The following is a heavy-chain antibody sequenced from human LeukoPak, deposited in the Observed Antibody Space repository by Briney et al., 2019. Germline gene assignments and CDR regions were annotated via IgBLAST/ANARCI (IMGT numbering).Heavy chain of an antibody. D-gene: IGHD3-22*01. Sequence: GGSLRLSCEASGFSFSSYNMDWVRQTPGKGLEWISSITTSSTYTFYADSVKGRFTISRDNSKNTLYLQMNSLRAEDTAVYYCASGDYYDRQFDYWGQGTLVTVSS. CDR2: ITTSSTYT. V-gene: IGHV3-21*01. CDR1: GFSFSSYN. CDR3: ASGDYYDRQFDY. J-gene: IGHJ4*02.